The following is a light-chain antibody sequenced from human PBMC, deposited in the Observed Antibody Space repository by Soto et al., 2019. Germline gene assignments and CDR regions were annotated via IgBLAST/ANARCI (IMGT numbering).Light chain of an antibody. CDR1: QSVSSGY. V-gene: IGKV3-20*01. CDR2: GAS. CDR3: QQYVTSPLT. J-gene: IGKJ4*01. Sequence: EIVLTQSPGTLSLSPGERATLSCRASQSVSSGYLAWYQQKPGQAPRLLIYGASSRATGIPDRFSGSGSGTDFTLTISGLGPEDFAVYYCQQYVTSPLTFGGGTKVDI.